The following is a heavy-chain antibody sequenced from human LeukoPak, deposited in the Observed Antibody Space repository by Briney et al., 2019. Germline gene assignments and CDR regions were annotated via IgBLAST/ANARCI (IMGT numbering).Heavy chain of an antibody. V-gene: IGHV1-46*01. CDR2: INPSGGST. CDR1: GYTFTSYY. CDR3: ARDRGPFYYYYGMDV. J-gene: IGHJ6*02. D-gene: IGHD3-10*01. Sequence: GASVKVSCKASGYTFTSYYMHWVRQAPGQGLEWMGIINPSGGSTSYAQKFQRRVTMTRDTSTSTVYMELSSLRSEDTAVYYCARDRGPFYYYYGMDVWGQGTTVTVSS.